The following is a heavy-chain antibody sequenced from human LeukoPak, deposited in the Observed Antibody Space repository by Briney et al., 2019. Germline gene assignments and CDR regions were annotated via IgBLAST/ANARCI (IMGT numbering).Heavy chain of an antibody. CDR2: ISGGADTT. CDR3: AKGGFGLQRGYYYGMDV. V-gene: IGHV3-23*01. Sequence: GGSLRLSCAASGFTFSNYAMSWVRQAPGKGPEWVSSISGGADTTYYADSVKGRFTISRDNAKNSLYLQMNSLRAEDTALYYCAKGGFGLQRGYYYGMDVWGQGTTVTVSS. CDR1: GFTFSNYA. D-gene: IGHD3/OR15-3a*01. J-gene: IGHJ6*02.